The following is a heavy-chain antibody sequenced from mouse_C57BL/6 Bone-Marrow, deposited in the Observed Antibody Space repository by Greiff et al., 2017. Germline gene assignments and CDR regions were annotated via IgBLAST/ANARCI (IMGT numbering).Heavy chain of an antibody. J-gene: IGHJ4*01. CDR3: ARGSTDAMDY. CDR2: ISYDGSN. V-gene: IGHV3-6*01. D-gene: IGHD5-1*01. Sequence: EVQLVESGPGLVKPSQSLSLTCSVTGYSITSGYYWNWIRQFPGNKLEWMGYISYDGSNNYNPSLKNRISITRDTSKNQFFLKLNSVTTEDTATYYCARGSTDAMDYWGQGPSVTVSS. CDR1: GYSITSGYY.